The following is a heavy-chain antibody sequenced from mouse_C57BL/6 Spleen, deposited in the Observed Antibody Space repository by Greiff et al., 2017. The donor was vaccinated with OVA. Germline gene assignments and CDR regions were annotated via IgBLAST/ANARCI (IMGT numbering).Heavy chain of an antibody. CDR1: GYTFTDYE. CDR3: TDITTVVARYFDV. J-gene: IGHJ1*03. V-gene: IGHV1-15*01. D-gene: IGHD1-1*01. Sequence: QVHVKQSGAELVRPGASVTLSCKASGYTFTDYEMHWVKQTPVHGLEWIGAIDPETGGTAYNQKFKGKAILTADKSSSTAYMELRSLTSEDSAVYYCTDITTVVARYFDVWGTGTTVIVSS. CDR2: IDPETGGT.